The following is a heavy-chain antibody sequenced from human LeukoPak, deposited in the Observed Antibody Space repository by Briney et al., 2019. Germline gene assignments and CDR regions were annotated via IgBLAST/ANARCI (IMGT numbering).Heavy chain of an antibody. J-gene: IGHJ4*02. CDR1: GYTFTNYD. V-gene: IGHV1-8*01. Sequence: ASVKVSCKASGYTFTNYDINWVRQATGQGLEWMGWMNPNSGNTGYAQKFQGRVTITADESTSTAYMELSSLRSEDTAVYYCARDGSPYYYDSSGPHDFDYWGQGTLVTVSS. D-gene: IGHD3-22*01. CDR2: MNPNSGNT. CDR3: ARDGSPYYYDSSGPHDFDY.